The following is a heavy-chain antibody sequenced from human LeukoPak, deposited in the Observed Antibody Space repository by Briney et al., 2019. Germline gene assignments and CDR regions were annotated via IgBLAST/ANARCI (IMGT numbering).Heavy chain of an antibody. CDR3: VQDRAYEYGGYIDY. J-gene: IGHJ4*02. CDR1: GFTFDDYA. Sequence: GRSLRLSCAASGFTFDDYAMHWVRQAPGKGLEWVSGISWNSGSIGYADSVKGRFTISRDNAKNSLYLQMNSLRAEDTALYYCVQDRAYEYGGYIDYWGQGTLVTVSS. CDR2: ISWNSGSI. V-gene: IGHV3-9*01. D-gene: IGHD4/OR15-4a*01.